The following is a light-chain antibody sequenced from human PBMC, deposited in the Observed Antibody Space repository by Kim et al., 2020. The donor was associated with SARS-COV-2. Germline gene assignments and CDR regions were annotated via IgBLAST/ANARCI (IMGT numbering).Light chain of an antibody. J-gene: IGKJ1*01. CDR3: QQTYSPPQT. V-gene: IGKV1-39*01. CDR1: QSVSRN. Sequence: ASVGDRVTITCRASQSVSRNLNWFQHKPGKAPKLLIYAASSLQVGVPFRFSASGSGTDFTLTISSLQPEDFATYICQQTYSPPQTFGQGTKVDIK. CDR2: AAS.